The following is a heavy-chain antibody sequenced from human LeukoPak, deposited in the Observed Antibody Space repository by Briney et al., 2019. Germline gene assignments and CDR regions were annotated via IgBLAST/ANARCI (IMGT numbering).Heavy chain of an antibody. J-gene: IGHJ4*02. CDR2: INHSGST. D-gene: IGHD6-19*01. V-gene: IGHV4-34*01. CDR3: ARGRRAVAGRRGTHFDY. Sequence: SSETLSLTCAVYGGSFSGYYWSWIRQPPGKGLEWIGEINHSGSTNYNPSLKGRVTISVDTSKNQFSLKLSSVTAADTAVYYCARGRRAVAGRRGTHFDYWGQGTLVTVSS. CDR1: GGSFSGYY.